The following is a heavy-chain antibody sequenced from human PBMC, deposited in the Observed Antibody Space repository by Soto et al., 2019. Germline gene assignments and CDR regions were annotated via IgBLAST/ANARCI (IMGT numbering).Heavy chain of an antibody. Sequence: GASVKVSCKASGYTFTGYYMHWVRQAPGQGLEWMGWINPNSGGTNYAQKFQGWVTMTRDTSISTAYMELSRLRSEDTAVYYCARAAAVNYYYGMDVWGQGTTVTVSS. J-gene: IGHJ6*02. CDR1: GYTFTGYY. V-gene: IGHV1-2*04. CDR3: ARAAAVNYYYGMDV. CDR2: INPNSGGT. D-gene: IGHD6-13*01.